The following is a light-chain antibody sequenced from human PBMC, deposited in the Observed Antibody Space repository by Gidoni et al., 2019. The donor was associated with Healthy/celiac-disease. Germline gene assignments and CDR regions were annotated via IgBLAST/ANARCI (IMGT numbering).Light chain of an antibody. CDR1: QRVSSN. J-gene: IGKJ1*01. CDR2: GAS. CDR3: QQYNNWT. V-gene: IGKV3-15*01. Sequence: EIVLTQSPATLSVSPGERATLSCRASQRVSSNLAWYQQQPGQAPRPLIYGASTRATGIPARFCGSGSGTEFTLTISGLRSEDFAVYYCQQYNNWTFGQGTKVEIK.